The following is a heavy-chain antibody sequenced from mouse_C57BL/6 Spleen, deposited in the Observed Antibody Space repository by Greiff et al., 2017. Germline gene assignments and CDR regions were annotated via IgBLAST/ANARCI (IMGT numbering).Heavy chain of an antibody. J-gene: IGHJ2*01. Sequence: QVQLQQSGAELVRPGASVTLSCKASGYTFTDYEMHWVKQTPVHGLEWIGAIDPETGGTAYNQKFKGKAILTADKSSSTAYMELRSLTSEDSAVYYCTQTGTSDYFDYWGQGTTLTVSS. CDR2: IDPETGGT. CDR1: GYTFTDYE. V-gene: IGHV1-15*01. D-gene: IGHD4-1*01. CDR3: TQTGTSDYFDY.